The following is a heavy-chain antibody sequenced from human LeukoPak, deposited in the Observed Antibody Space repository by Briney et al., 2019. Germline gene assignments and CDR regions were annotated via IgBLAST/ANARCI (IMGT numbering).Heavy chain of an antibody. V-gene: IGHV4-39*01. D-gene: IGHD3-16*01. CDR3: ASVGYYYYYMDV. CDR2: MYYHGST. J-gene: IGHJ6*03. CDR1: GGFISSSSYY. Sequence: SETLSLTCTVSGGFISSSSYYWGWIRQPPGKGLEGFGSMYYHGSTYYNPSLKSRVNISVDMSKNQFSLKLSSVTAADTAVYYCASVGYYYYYMDVWGKGTTVTISS.